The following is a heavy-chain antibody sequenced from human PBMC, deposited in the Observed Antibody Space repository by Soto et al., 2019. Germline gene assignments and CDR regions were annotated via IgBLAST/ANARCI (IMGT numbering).Heavy chain of an antibody. CDR3: AKDYGEYAGNKYYGVDV. V-gene: IGHV3-23*01. CDR1: GFTFSSYA. D-gene: IGHD4-17*01. J-gene: IGHJ6*02. CDR2: ISASGGTT. Sequence: EVQLLDSGGGLVQPGGSLRLSCAASGFTFSSYAMSWVRQAPGKGLEWVSVISASGGTTDYADSVKGRFTISRENSKNELFVHMRRLRAEDTAVYYCAKDYGEYAGNKYYGVDVWHQGTTVT.